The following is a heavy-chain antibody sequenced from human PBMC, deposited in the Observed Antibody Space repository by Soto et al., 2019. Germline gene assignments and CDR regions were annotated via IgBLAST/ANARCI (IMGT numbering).Heavy chain of an antibody. J-gene: IGHJ4*02. Sequence: ASVKVSCKASGNTFIGYYIHWGRQAPGQGLEWMGWINPNNDGTTYGEKFQGRVTMTRDTSTSTAYMELSRLRSDDTAVYYCARDLGGSRDSWGQGTLVTVSS. CDR3: ARDLGGSRDS. CDR1: GNTFIGYY. V-gene: IGHV1-2*02. CDR2: INPNNDGT. D-gene: IGHD1-26*01.